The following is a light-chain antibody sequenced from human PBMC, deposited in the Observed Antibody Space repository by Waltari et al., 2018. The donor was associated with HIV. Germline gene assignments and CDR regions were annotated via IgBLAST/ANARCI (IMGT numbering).Light chain of an antibody. V-gene: IGLV2-14*01. Sequence: QSALTQPASVSGSPGQSITISCTGTSSDVGGYNYVSWYQQPPGKAPALMMYEVNNRPSGVSNRFAGSKAGNTASLTISGLQAEDEADYYCISYTGFTTPYVFGTGTKVTVL. CDR2: EVN. J-gene: IGLJ1*01. CDR3: ISYTGFTTPYV. CDR1: SSDVGGYNY.